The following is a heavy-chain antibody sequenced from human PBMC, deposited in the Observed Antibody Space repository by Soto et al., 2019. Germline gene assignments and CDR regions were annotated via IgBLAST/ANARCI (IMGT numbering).Heavy chain of an antibody. CDR2: IYHSGST. CDR1: GGSISSSNW. D-gene: IGHD3-16*02. J-gene: IGHJ6*02. CDR3: ARAREYDYVWGSYRSDYYYGMDV. V-gene: IGHV4-4*02. Sequence: PSETLSLTCAVSGGSISSSNWWSRVRQPPGKGLEWIGEIYHSGSTNYNPSLKSRVTISVDKSKNQFSLKLSSVTAADTAVYYCARAREYDYVWGSYRSDYYYGMDVWGQGTTVTISS.